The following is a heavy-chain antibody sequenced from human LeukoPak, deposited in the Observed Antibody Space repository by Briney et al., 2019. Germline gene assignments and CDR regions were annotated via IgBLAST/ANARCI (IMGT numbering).Heavy chain of an antibody. V-gene: IGHV3-21*01. CDR3: ARDGRGLYQLLSVGV. CDR2: ISSSSSYI. J-gene: IGHJ6*04. D-gene: IGHD2-2*01. CDR1: GFTFSSYS. Sequence: GGSLRLSCAASGFTFSSYSMNWVRQAPGKGLEWVSSISSSSSYIYYADSVKGRFTISRDNAKNSLYLQMNSLRAEDTAVYYCARDGRGLYQLLSVGVWGKGTTVTVSS.